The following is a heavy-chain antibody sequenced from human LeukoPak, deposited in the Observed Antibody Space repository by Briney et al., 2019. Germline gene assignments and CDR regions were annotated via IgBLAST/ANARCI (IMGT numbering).Heavy chain of an antibody. CDR3: AKDKEIAVAGTFFDC. J-gene: IGHJ4*02. CDR2: ISWNSGSI. CDR1: GFTFDDYA. D-gene: IGHD6-19*01. V-gene: IGHV3-9*01. Sequence: PGGSLRLSCAASGFTFDDYAMHWVRQAPGKGLEWVSGISWNSGSIGYADSVKGRFTISRDNAKNSLYLQMNSLRAEDTALYYCAKDKEIAVAGTFFDCWGQGTLVTVSS.